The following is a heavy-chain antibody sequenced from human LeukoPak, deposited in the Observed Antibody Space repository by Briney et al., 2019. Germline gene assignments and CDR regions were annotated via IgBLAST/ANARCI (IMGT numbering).Heavy chain of an antibody. V-gene: IGHV3-64D*06. D-gene: IGHD3-10*01. CDR1: GFTISNNA. CDR2: ISSNGGST. Sequence: AGNLCLNCSASGFTISNNAMQWLRHAPGKGLEYVLSISSNGGSTYYADSVKGRFTISRDNSKNTLYLQMSSLRAEDTAVYYCVSPSYGSGSYDLDYWGQGTLVTVSS. CDR3: VSPSYGSGSYDLDY. J-gene: IGHJ4*02.